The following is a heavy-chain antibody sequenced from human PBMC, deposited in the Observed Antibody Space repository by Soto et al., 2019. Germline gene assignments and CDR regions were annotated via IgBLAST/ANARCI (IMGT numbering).Heavy chain of an antibody. V-gene: IGHV3-23*01. D-gene: IGHD6-19*01. J-gene: IGHJ4*02. CDR1: GFTFSSYA. CDR3: ARRSSGWYFDY. CDR2: ISGXXXXT. Sequence: EVQLLESGGGLVQPGGSLRLSCAASGFTFSSYAMSWVRQAPGKGLEWVSAISGXXXXTYYADSVKGXXTXXRDNSXXXXXXXXXXXXAEDTAVYYCARRSSGWYFDYWGQGTLVTVSS.